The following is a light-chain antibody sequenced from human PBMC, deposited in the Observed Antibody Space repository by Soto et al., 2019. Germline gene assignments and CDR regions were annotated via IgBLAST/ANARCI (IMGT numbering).Light chain of an antibody. Sequence: QSALTQPASVCGSPGQTITISCTGTSSDVGGYNYVSWYQQHPGKAPKLMIYEVSNRPSGVSNRFSGSKSGNTASLPISGLQAEDEADYYCSSYTSSSTVFGTGTKVTVL. CDR2: EVS. CDR1: SSDVGGYNY. J-gene: IGLJ1*01. CDR3: SSYTSSSTV. V-gene: IGLV2-14*01.